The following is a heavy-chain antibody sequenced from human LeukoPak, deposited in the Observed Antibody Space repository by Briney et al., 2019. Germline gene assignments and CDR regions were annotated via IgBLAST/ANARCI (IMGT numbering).Heavy chain of an antibody. J-gene: IGHJ4*02. D-gene: IGHD2-15*01. CDR2: ISYDGSNK. Sequence: GGSLRLSCAASGFTFSSSAMSWVRQAPGKGLEWVAVISYDGSNKYYADSVKGRFTISRDNSKNTLYLQMNSLRAEDTAVYYCAKEPGWDFWGQGTLVTVSS. CDR3: AKEPGWDF. V-gene: IGHV3-30*18. CDR1: GFTFSSSA.